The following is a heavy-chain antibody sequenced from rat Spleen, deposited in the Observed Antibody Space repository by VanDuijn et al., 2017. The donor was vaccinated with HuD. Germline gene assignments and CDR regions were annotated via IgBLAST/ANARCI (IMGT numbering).Heavy chain of an antibody. CDR1: GFTFSNFG. CDR2: INYDGSST. Sequence: EVQLVETGGGLVQPGRSLKLSCAASGFTFSNFGMHWIRQAPTKGLEWVASINYDGSSTYYRDSVKGRFTLSRDNAKNTQYLQMDSLRSEDTATYYCTREAATIASDWFAYWGQGTLVTVSS. D-gene: IGHD1-2*01. CDR3: TREAATIASDWFAY. V-gene: IGHV5-19*01. J-gene: IGHJ3*01.